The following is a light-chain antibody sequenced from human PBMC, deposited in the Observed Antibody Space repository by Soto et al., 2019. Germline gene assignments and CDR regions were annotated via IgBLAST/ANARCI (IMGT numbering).Light chain of an antibody. J-gene: IGKJ4*02. V-gene: IGKV3D-15*01. CDR3: QQYGTYSLA. CDR1: QSVSSS. CDR2: GAS. Sequence: DIEMTQSPSTLSVSAGDRATLTCRASQSVSSSLGWYQQEPGQAPRLLIYGASSRATGIPARFSGSGSGTDFTLTISSLQPEDSAVYYCQQYGTYSLAFGRGTKVDIK.